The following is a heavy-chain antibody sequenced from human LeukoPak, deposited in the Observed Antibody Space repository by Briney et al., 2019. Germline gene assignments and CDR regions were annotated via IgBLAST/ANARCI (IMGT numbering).Heavy chain of an antibody. D-gene: IGHD6-19*01. J-gene: IGHJ4*02. CDR3: ARGSHPVTGTLGGYFDP. Sequence: PSETLSLTCAVSGGSISSSNWWSWVRQPPGKGLEWIGSIYHTGSTYYNPSLKSRVTISLDASNKQFSLRLSSVTAADTAVYYCARGSHPVTGTLGGYFDPWGQGTLVTVSS. CDR2: IYHTGST. V-gene: IGHV4-4*02. CDR1: GGSISSSNW.